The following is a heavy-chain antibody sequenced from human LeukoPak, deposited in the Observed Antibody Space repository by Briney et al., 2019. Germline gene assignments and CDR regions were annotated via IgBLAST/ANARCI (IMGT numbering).Heavy chain of an antibody. D-gene: IGHD2-2*01. J-gene: IGHJ4*02. CDR3: ARGGLGYCSSTSCAFDY. CDR1: GYSISSGYY. V-gene: IGHV4-38-2*02. CDR2: IYHGGGI. Sequence: KPSETLSLTCTVSGYSISSGYYWGWIRPPPGKGLEWIGSIYHGGGIYYNPSLKSRVTISLDTSKNQFSLKLSSVTAADTAVYYCARGGLGYCSSTSCAFDYWGQGTLVTVSS.